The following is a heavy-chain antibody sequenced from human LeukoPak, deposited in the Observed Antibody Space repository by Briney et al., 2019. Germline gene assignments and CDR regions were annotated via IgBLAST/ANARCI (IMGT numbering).Heavy chain of an antibody. V-gene: IGHV4-61*01. J-gene: IGHJ6*02. D-gene: IGHD1-26*01. CDR3: ARAIATHYYYYGMDV. CDR1: GGSVSSGSYY. Sequence: SETLSLTYTVSGGSVSSGSYYWSWIRQPPGKGPEWIGYIYYSGSTNYNPSLKSRVTISVDTSKNQFSLKLSSVTAADTAVYYCARAIATHYYYYGMDVWGQGTTVTVSS. CDR2: IYYSGST.